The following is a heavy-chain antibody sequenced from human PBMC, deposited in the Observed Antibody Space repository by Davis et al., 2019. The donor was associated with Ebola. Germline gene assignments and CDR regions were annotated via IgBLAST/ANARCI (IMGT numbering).Heavy chain of an antibody. Sequence: PSETLSLTCTVSGGSISSYYWSWIRQPAEKGLEWIGHIYSSGSTNYNPSLQSRVTMSLDTSKSQFSLNLSSVTAADTAVYYCARAPYYYDGLDVWGQGTTVTVSS. CDR3: ARAPYYYDGLDV. CDR2: IYSSGST. CDR1: GGSISSYY. J-gene: IGHJ6*02. V-gene: IGHV4-4*07.